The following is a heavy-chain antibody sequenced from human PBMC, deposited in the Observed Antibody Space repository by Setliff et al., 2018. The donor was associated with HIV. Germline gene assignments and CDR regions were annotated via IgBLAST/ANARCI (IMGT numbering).Heavy chain of an antibody. Sequence: SETLSLTCAVSGGSISSSNWWSWVRQPPGKGLEWIGEIYHSGNARNSPSLKSRVTISVDTSKNQLSLNLTSVTAADTAVYYCAAERIHYYGSGSYLASNYWGQGTLVTVSS. V-gene: IGHV4-4*02. CDR2: IYHSGNA. D-gene: IGHD3-10*01. CDR3: AAERIHYYGSGSYLASNY. J-gene: IGHJ4*02. CDR1: GGSISSSNW.